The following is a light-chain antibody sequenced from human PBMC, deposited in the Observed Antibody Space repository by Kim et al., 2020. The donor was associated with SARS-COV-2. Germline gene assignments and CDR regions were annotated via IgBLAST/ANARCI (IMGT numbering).Light chain of an antibody. CDR2: KAS. V-gene: IGKV1-5*03. Sequence: SAAVGDRVTITGRASQSIRSWLAWYQQKPGKAPKLLIYKASSLESGVTSRFSGSGSGTEFTLTISSLQPDDSATYYCQQYDGYWTFGQGTKVDIK. CDR3: QQYDGYWT. J-gene: IGKJ1*01. CDR1: QSIRSW.